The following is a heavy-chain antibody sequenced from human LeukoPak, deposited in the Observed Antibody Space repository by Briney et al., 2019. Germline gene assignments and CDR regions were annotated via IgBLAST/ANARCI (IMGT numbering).Heavy chain of an antibody. CDR2: INPNSGGT. CDR3: AIRYGALNYGFGY. J-gene: IGHJ4*02. V-gene: IGHV1-2*02. Sequence: GASVKVSCKASGYTLGASDMTCGPQAPGQGLEWMGWINPNSGGTNYAQKFQGRVTMTRDTSISTAYMELSRLRSDDTALYYCAIRYGALNYGFGYWGQGALVTASS. CDR1: GYTLGASD. D-gene: IGHD4-17*01.